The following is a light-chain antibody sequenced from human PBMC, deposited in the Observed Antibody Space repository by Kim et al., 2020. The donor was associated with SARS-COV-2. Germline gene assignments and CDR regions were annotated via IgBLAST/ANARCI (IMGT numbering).Light chain of an antibody. V-gene: IGLV2-14*03. CDR1: SSDVGNYNY. CDR3: CSYASSGTLI. CDR2: DVT. J-gene: IGLJ2*01. Sequence: QSALTQPASVSGSPGQSITISCTGTSSDVGNYNYVSWYQHHPGEAPKVMIYDVTKRPSGVSNRFFGSKSGNMASLTISGLQTEDEADYYCCSYASSGTLIFGGGTQLTVL.